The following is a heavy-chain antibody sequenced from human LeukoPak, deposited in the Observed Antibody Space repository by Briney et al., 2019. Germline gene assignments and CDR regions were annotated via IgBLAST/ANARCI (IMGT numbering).Heavy chain of an antibody. Sequence: PGGSLRLSCAASGFTFSTYAIHWVRQAPGKGLEWVALISFDGGNKYYADSVKGRFTISRDNSKNTLYLQMNSLRAEDTAVYYCAKDRATSSPSPLIWYFDLWGRGTLVTVSS. J-gene: IGHJ2*01. V-gene: IGHV3-30*19. CDR1: GFTFSTYA. D-gene: IGHD2-15*01. CDR3: AKDRATSSPSPLIWYFDL. CDR2: ISFDGGNK.